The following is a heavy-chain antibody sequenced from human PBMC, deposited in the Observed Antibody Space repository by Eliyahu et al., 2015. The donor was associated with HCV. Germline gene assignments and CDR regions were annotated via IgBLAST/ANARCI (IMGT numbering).Heavy chain of an antibody. CDR2: ISNDGSNK. V-gene: IGHV3-30*18. Sequence: QVQLVESGGGVVQPGRSLRLSCVXSGFIFSSYGMHWVRQAPGKGLEWVALISNDGSNKYYADFVKGRFTVSRDNSKKTLYLQMNSLRVDDTAVYYCAKGPTTGDHGVDYLDNWGQGTLVTVSS. D-gene: IGHD4-17*01. J-gene: IGHJ4*02. CDR3: AKGPTTGDHGVDYLDN. CDR1: GFIFSSYG.